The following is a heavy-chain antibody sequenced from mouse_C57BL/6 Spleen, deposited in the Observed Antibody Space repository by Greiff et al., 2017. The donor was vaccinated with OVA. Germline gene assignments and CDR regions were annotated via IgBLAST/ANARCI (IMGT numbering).Heavy chain of an antibody. CDR3: ARPEDYGSSFYYYAMDY. J-gene: IGHJ4*01. Sequence: VQLQQSGPELVKPGDSVKISCKASGYSFTGYFMNWVMQSHGKSLEWIGRINPYNGDTFYNQKFKGKATLTVDKSSSTAHMELRSLTSEDSAVYYCARPEDYGSSFYYYAMDYWGQGTSVTVSS. CDR2: INPYNGDT. D-gene: IGHD1-1*01. CDR1: GYSFTGYF. V-gene: IGHV1-20*01.